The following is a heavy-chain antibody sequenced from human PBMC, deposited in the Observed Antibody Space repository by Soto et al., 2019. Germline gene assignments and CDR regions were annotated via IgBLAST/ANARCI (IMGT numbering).Heavy chain of an antibody. D-gene: IGHD6-13*01. CDR3: ARGYSSSWYGAFDI. J-gene: IGHJ3*02. CDR2: INHSGST. Sequence: SETLSLTCAVYGGSFSGYYWSWIRQPPGKGLEWIGEINHSGSTNYNPSLKSRVTISVDTSKNQFSLKLSSVTAADTAVYYCARGYSSSWYGAFDIWGQGTMVTVSS. CDR1: GGSFSGYY. V-gene: IGHV4-34*01.